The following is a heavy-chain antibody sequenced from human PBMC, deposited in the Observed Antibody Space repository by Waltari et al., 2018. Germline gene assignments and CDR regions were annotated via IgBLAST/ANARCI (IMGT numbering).Heavy chain of an antibody. Sequence: QVQLVESGGGVVHPGGSLRLSCAASGFPFSTYAVHWVRQAPGKGLEWVAVISYYGSSKDNADSVEGRFTISRDNARNTMSLQMNSLTTEDTAVYYCARGGLEWFGELFDYWGQGTLVTVSS. CDR1: GFPFSTYA. D-gene: IGHD3-10*01. CDR2: ISYYGSSK. V-gene: IGHV3-30*01. J-gene: IGHJ4*02. CDR3: ARGGLEWFGELFDY.